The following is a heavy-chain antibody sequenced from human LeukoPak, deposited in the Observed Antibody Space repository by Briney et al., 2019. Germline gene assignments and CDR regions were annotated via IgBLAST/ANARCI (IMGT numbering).Heavy chain of an antibody. J-gene: IGHJ4*02. CDR3: AKQHAATGGYFDY. V-gene: IGHV1-69*04. Sequence: ASVKVSCKASGGTFSSYAISWVRRAPGQGLEWMGRIIPILGIANYAQKFQGRVTITADESTSTAYMELSSLRSEDTAVYYCAKQHAATGGYFDYWGQGTLVTVSS. D-gene: IGHD2-21*01. CDR1: GGTFSSYA. CDR2: IIPILGIA.